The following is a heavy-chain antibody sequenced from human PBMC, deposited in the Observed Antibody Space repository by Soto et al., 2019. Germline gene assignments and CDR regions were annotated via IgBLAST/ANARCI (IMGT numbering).Heavy chain of an antibody. CDR3: ARDTSNSFDY. D-gene: IGHD2-2*01. CDR1: GYTFNTYF. Sequence: HVQLVQSGGELKKPGASVKVSCNTSGYTFNTYFISWVRQAPGQGLEWMGWNSPYNGNTKYGEKFQGRVTMTTDTFTRTAYMELRNLRFDDTAVYYCARDTSNSFDYWGQGTLVTVSS. J-gene: IGHJ4*02. CDR2: NSPYNGNT. V-gene: IGHV1-18*01.